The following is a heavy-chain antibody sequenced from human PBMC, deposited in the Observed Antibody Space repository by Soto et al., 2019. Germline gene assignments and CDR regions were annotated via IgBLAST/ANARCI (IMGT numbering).Heavy chain of an antibody. CDR3: VRGVGAIDY. V-gene: IGHV1-8*01. J-gene: IGHJ4*02. CDR2: MNPNSGNT. Sequence: QVQLVQSGAEVKKPGASVKVSCKASGYTFTSYDINWVRQATGQGLEWMGWMNPNSGNTGSAQKFQGRVTMTGDTFTRTAYMELSRLTSEDTAMYYCVRGVGAIDYWGQGTLVTVSS. CDR1: GYTFTSYD. D-gene: IGHD4-17*01.